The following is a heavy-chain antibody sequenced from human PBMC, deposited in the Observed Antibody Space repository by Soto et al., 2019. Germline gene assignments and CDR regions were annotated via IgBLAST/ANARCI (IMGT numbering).Heavy chain of an antibody. CDR1: GYTFSTYA. CDR3: SKGSGPSIYYNYIDY. Sequence: PGGSLRLSCAASGYTFSTYAMIWVRQAPGKGLEWVSTISGGGGSTHYADSVKGRFTISRDISKQTLFLQMNSLRAEDTAVYYCSKGSGPSIYYNYIDYWGRGTLVTVSS. J-gene: IGHJ4*02. D-gene: IGHD1-26*01. CDR2: ISGGGGST. V-gene: IGHV3-23*01.